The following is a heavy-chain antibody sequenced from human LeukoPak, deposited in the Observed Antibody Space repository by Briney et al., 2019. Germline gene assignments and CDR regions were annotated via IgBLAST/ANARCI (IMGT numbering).Heavy chain of an antibody. J-gene: IGHJ4*02. Sequence: ASVKVSCKTSGYTFSNYYLHWVRQAPGQGPEWMGIIKPSDGSTQYPQKFQGRVTMTRDMSASTVYMELSSLTSEDTAMYYCAREPPEWYRFDYWGQGAPVTVSS. CDR2: IKPSDGST. V-gene: IGHV1-46*01. CDR1: GYTFSNYY. D-gene: IGHD3-3*01. CDR3: AREPPEWYRFDY.